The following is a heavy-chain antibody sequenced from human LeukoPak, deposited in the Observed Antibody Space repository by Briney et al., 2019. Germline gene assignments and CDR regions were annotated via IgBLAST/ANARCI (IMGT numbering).Heavy chain of an antibody. Sequence: RASVKVSCKASGYTFTGYYMHWARQAPGQGLEWMGWINPNSGGTNYAQKFQGWVTMTRDTSISTAYMELSRLRSDDTAVYYCARGILTGYSQDYWGQGTLVTVSS. D-gene: IGHD3-9*01. CDR3: ARGILTGYSQDY. J-gene: IGHJ4*02. CDR2: INPNSGGT. V-gene: IGHV1-2*04. CDR1: GYTFTGYY.